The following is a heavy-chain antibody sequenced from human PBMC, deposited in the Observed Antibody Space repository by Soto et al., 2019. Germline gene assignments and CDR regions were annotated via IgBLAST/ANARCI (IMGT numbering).Heavy chain of an antibody. CDR2: VIPILGTA. CDR3: ARLGHPGH. V-gene: IGHV1-69*01. Sequence: QVQLVQSGAEVKKPGSSVKVSCTASGGSLRNSVISWVRQAPAQRLEWMGGVIPILGTANYAQKFQGRVTMTEDEASSTAYMDLSSLSPDDTAVYYCARLGHPGHWGPGTLVIVFS. J-gene: IGHJ4*02. CDR1: GGSLRNSV.